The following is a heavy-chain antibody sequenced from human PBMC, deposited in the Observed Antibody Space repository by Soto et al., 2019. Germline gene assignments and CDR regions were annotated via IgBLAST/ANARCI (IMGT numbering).Heavy chain of an antibody. CDR3: ARSGDNGYYFDY. J-gene: IGHJ4*02. V-gene: IGHV3-64*01. D-gene: IGHD3-10*01. CDR2: ISSNGGST. Sequence: EVQLVESGGGLVQHGGSLRLSCAASGFTFSRYAMYWVRQAPGKGLEDVSAISSNGGSTYYANSVKGRFTISRDNSKNTLYLQMGSLRAEDMAVYYCARSGDNGYYFDYWGQGTLVTVSS. CDR1: GFTFSRYA.